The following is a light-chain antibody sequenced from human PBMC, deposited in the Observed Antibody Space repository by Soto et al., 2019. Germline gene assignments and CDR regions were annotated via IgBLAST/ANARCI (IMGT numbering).Light chain of an antibody. CDR3: QQYGGSPPYT. CDR2: GAS. J-gene: IGKJ2*01. V-gene: IGKV3-20*01. CDR1: QSVSSNH. Sequence: EIVLTQSPGTLSLSPGEGATLSCRASQSVSSNHFARYQQKPGQAPRLLIFGASSRASDIPDRFSGSGSGTDFALTISRLEPEDFVVYYCQQYGGSPPYTFGQGTKLEIK.